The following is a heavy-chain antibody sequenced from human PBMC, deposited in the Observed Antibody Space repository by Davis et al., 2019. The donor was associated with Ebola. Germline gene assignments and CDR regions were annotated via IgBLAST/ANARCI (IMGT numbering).Heavy chain of an antibody. CDR1: GGSISTSSYY. V-gene: IGHV4-39*07. Sequence: PSETLSLTSTVSGGSISTSSYYWGWIRHPPGKGLEWNGSINYSRSTYYNPSLKSRVTISVDMSKNHFSLKLNSVTAADTAVYYCSRAPIAGAGTRWATRWFDPWGQGTLVTVSS. CDR3: SRAPIAGAGTRWATRWFDP. D-gene: IGHD6-13*01. J-gene: IGHJ5*02. CDR2: INYSRST.